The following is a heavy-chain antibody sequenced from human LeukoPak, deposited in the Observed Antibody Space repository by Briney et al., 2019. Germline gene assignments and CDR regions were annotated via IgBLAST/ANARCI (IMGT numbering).Heavy chain of an antibody. CDR1: GGSFSGYY. CDR3: ARGYSVAGLFQH. Sequence: PETLSLTCAVYGGSFSGYYWSWIRQPPGKGLEWIGEINHSGSTNYNPSLKSRVTISVDTSKNQFSLKLSSVTAADTAVYYCARGYSVAGLFQHWGQGTLVTVSS. D-gene: IGHD6-19*01. J-gene: IGHJ1*01. CDR2: INHSGST. V-gene: IGHV4-34*01.